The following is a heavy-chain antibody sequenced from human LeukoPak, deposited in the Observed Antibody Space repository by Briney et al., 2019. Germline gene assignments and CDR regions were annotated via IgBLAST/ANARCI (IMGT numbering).Heavy chain of an antibody. Sequence: SETLSLTCTVSGYSISSGYYWGWIRQPPGKGREWIGSIYHSGSTYYNPSLKSRVTISVDTSKNQFSLKLSSVTAADTAVYYCARDGVVAINWFDPWGQGTLVTVSS. D-gene: IGHD3-22*01. CDR1: GYSISSGYY. CDR2: IYHSGST. V-gene: IGHV4-38-2*02. J-gene: IGHJ5*02. CDR3: ARDGVVAINWFDP.